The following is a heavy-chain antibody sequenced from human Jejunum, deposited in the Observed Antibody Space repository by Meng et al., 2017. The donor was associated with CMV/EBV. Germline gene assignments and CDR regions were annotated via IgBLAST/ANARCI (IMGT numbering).Heavy chain of an antibody. V-gene: IGHV4-30-4*01. D-gene: IGHD1-14*01. J-gene: IGHJ4*02. Sequence: VSGDSISNGDSYWSWIRQPPGKGLEWIGYIYESGSTSYNPSLESRVTISVDTSKNQFSLKVMSVTAADTAVYYCAREGTNSCYFDYWGQGTLVTVSS. CDR2: IYESGST. CDR3: AREGTNSCYFDY. CDR1: GDSISNGDSY.